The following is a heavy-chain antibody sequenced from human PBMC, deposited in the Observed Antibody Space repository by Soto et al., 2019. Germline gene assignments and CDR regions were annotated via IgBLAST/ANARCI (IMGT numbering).Heavy chain of an antibody. CDR2: IYYSGST. J-gene: IGHJ4*02. V-gene: IGHV4-59*01. Sequence: SETLSLTCTVSGGSISSYYWSWIRQPPGKGLEWIGYIYYSGSTNYNPSLKSRVTISVDTSKNQFSLKLSSVTAADTAVYYCAREVVGGSGSYYRRPLVYFDYWGQGTLVTVSS. CDR3: AREVVGGSGSYYRRPLVYFDY. CDR1: GGSISSYY. D-gene: IGHD3-10*01.